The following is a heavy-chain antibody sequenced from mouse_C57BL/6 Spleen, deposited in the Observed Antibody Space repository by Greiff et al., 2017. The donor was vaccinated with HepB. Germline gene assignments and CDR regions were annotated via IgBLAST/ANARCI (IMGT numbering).Heavy chain of an antibody. Sequence: EVKLMESGGGLVQPGGSLSLSCAASGFTFTDYYMSWVRQPPGKALEWLGFIRNKANGYTTEYSASVKGRFTISRDNSQSILYLQMNALRAEDSATYYCASHPIYYYGSIWYFDVWGTGTTVTVSS. CDR3: ASHPIYYYGSIWYFDV. D-gene: IGHD1-1*01. CDR1: GFTFTDYY. CDR2: IRNKANGYTT. J-gene: IGHJ1*03. V-gene: IGHV7-3*01.